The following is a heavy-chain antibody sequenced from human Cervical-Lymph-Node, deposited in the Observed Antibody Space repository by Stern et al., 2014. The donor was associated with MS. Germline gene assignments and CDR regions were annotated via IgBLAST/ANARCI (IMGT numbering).Heavy chain of an antibody. Sequence: QVQLVQSGAEGKRPGSSVRVSCKASGGTFSTYSISWVRQAPGQGLEWMGGIILIFGTVNYAQKFQGRLTMSADKSTSTVYLDLNSLRSEDTAMYYCARYRGTFYFDNWGQGTLVTVSS. CDR1: GGTFSTYS. J-gene: IGHJ4*02. CDR3: ARYRGTFYFDN. CDR2: IILIFGTV. D-gene: IGHD1-1*01. V-gene: IGHV1-69*06.